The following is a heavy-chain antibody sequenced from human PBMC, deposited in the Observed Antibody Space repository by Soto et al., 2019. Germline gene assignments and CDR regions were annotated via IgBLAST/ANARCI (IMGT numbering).Heavy chain of an antibody. CDR1: GGSISSGGYS. D-gene: IGHD2-8*01. Sequence: QLQLQESGSGLVKPSQTLSLTCAVSGGSISSGGYSWSWIRQPPGKGLEWIGYIYHSGSTYYKPSLKSRVTLSVDRSKNQVSLKPSSVTAADTAVHYCATWWMYAPRFDPWCQANVVTVPS. J-gene: IGHJ5*02. CDR3: ATWWMYAPRFDP. V-gene: IGHV4-30-2*01. CDR2: IYHSGST.